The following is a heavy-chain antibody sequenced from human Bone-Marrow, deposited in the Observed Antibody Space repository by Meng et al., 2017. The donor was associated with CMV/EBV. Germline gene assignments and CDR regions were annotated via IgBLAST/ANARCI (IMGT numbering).Heavy chain of an antibody. CDR1: GYTFAGYF. CDR3: ARDLCGSGSYCFAY. CDR2: INPTSGDT. V-gene: IGHV1-2*02. J-gene: IGHJ4*02. D-gene: IGHD3-10*01. Sequence: ASVKVSCKASGYTFAGYFIHWVRQAPGQGLEWMGWINPTSGDTNSAQKFQGRVTMTRDTSISTAYMELSSLRSDDTAVYYCARDLCGSGSYCFAYWGQGTLDTVSS.